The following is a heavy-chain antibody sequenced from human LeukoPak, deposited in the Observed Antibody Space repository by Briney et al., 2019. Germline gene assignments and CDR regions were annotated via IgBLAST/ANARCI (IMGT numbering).Heavy chain of an antibody. J-gene: IGHJ4*02. Sequence: PGGSLRLSCAASGFTFSSYSMNWVRQAPGKGLEWVSSISSSSSYIYYADSVKGRFTISRDNAKNSLYLQMNSLRAEDTAVYYCAKRASGGYYYFDHWGQGTLVTVSS. V-gene: IGHV3-21*01. CDR2: ISSSSSYI. D-gene: IGHD3-10*01. CDR3: AKRASGGYYYFDH. CDR1: GFTFSSYS.